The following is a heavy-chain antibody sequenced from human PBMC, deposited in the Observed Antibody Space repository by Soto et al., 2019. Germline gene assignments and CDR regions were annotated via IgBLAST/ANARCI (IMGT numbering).Heavy chain of an antibody. CDR3: ARGGLTGYSRAYYYYYGMDV. D-gene: IGHD3-9*01. CDR1: GGSISSGGYY. V-gene: IGHV4-31*03. Sequence: SETLSLTCTVSGGSISSGGYYWSWIRQHPGKGLEWIGYIYYSGSTYYNPSLKSRVTISVDTSKNQFSLKLSSVTAADTAVYYCARGGLTGYSRAYYYYYGMDVWGQGTTVTSP. CDR2: IYYSGST. J-gene: IGHJ6*02.